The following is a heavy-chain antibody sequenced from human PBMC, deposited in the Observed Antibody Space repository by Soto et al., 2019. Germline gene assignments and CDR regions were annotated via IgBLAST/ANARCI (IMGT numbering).Heavy chain of an antibody. CDR2: IVAGSGNT. D-gene: IGHD2-2*01. V-gene: IGHV1-58*02. CDR3: AAGRTGGSYYGMDV. CDR1: GYTFTSYG. J-gene: IGHJ6*02. Sequence: SVKVSCKASGYTFTSYGISWVRQARGQGLEWIGWIVAGSGNTNYAQKFQERVTITRDMSTSTAYMEVRSLRSEDTAVYYCAAGRTGGSYYGMDVWSQGTTVTVSS.